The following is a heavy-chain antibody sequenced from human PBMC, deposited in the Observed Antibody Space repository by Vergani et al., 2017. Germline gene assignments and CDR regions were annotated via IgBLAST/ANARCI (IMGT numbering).Heavy chain of an antibody. CDR3: ARDHCTSVNCYEYHYHGMDV. D-gene: IGHD2-2*01. Sequence: QVQLVQSGDEVRKPGASVKVSCKASGYTFTTYSVHWVRRAPGQGPEWIGWINPSSGDTEYAQKFQGRVTVTRDTSLSAAYMELSRLRSDDTAVYYCARDHCTSVNCYEYHYHGMDVWGQGTTVTVSS. CDR1: GYTFTTYS. J-gene: IGHJ6*02. V-gene: IGHV1-2*02. CDR2: INPSSGDT.